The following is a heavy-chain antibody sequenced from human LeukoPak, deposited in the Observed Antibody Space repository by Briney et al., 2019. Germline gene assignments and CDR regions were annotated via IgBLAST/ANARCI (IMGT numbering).Heavy chain of an antibody. D-gene: IGHD3-22*01. J-gene: IGHJ4*02. CDR1: GFTFSSYA. CDR2: ISGSGGST. CDR3: VRDLELVYYDSSAYEY. V-gene: IGHV3-23*01. Sequence: GGSLRLSCAASGFTFSSYAMSWVRQAPGKGLEWVSAISGSGGSTYYADSVKGRFTISRDNAKNTLFLQMNSLRVEDTAVYYCVRDLELVYYDSSAYEYWGQGNLVTVSS.